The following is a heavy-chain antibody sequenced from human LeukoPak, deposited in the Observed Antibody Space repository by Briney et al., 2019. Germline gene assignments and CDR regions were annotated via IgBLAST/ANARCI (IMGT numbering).Heavy chain of an antibody. Sequence: PSETLSLTCTVSGYSISSGYYWGWIRQPPGKGLEWIGSIYHSGSTYYNPSLKSRVTISVDTSKNQFSLKLSSVTAADTAVYYCARDPASWYQMFDWFDPWGQGTLVTVSS. CDR2: IYHSGST. V-gene: IGHV4-38-2*02. D-gene: IGHD6-13*01. J-gene: IGHJ5*02. CDR1: GYSISSGYY. CDR3: ARDPASWYQMFDWFDP.